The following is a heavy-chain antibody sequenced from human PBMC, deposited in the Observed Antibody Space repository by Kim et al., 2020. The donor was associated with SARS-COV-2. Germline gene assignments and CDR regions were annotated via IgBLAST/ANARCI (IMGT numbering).Heavy chain of an antibody. CDR3: ARGGYCSSTSCYFYYYALDV. D-gene: IGHD2-2*01. CDR2: IGGTSNYI. V-gene: IGHV3-21*01. J-gene: IGHJ6*02. CDR1: GFGFDTHS. Sequence: GGSLRLSCAASGFGFDTHSMNWVRQAPGKGLEWVSSIGGTSNYIYYADSVMGRFTISRDNAKNSLFLQMNSLRAEDTAVYYCARGGYCSSTSCYFYYYALDVWGQGTTVTVSS.